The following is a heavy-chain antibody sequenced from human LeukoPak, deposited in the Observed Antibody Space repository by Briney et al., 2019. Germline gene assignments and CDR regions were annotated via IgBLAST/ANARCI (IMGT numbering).Heavy chain of an antibody. D-gene: IGHD1-1*01. V-gene: IGHV3-7*03. CDR2: IKSDGSTK. Sequence: GGSLRLSCAASGFTFSSHWMSWARQAPGKGLEWVANIKSDGSTKYYVDSVKGRFTISRDNAESSLYLQMNSLRAEDTAVYYCARIGSASTNWFDPWGQGTLVTVSS. J-gene: IGHJ5*02. CDR1: GFTFSSHW. CDR3: ARIGSASTNWFDP.